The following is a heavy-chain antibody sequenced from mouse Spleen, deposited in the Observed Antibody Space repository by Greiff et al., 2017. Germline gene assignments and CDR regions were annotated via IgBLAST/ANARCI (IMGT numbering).Heavy chain of an antibody. CDR1: GFTFRDYG. CDR3: ARPGTTVVALYYFDY. V-gene: IGHV5-17*01. J-gene: IGHJ2*01. Sequence: EVKVVESGGGLVKPGGSLKLSCAASGFTFRDYGMHWVRQAPEKGLEWVAYISSGSSTIYYADTVKGRFTISRDNAKNTLFLQMTSLRSEDTAMYYCARPGTTVVALYYFDYWGQGTTLTVSS. CDR2: ISSGSSTI. D-gene: IGHD1-1*01.